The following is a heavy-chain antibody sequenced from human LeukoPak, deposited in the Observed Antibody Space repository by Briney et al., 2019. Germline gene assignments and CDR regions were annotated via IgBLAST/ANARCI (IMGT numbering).Heavy chain of an antibody. CDR2: ISYDGSNK. D-gene: IGHD3-22*01. V-gene: IGHV3-30*18. Sequence: GGSLRLSCAASGFTFSSYGMHWVRQAPGKGLEWVAVISYDGSNKYYADSVKGRFTISRDNSKNTLYLQMNSLRAEDTAVYYCAKNGAYDSSGPGGYWGQGTLVTVSS. CDR3: AKNGAYDSSGPGGY. CDR1: GFTFSSYG. J-gene: IGHJ4*02.